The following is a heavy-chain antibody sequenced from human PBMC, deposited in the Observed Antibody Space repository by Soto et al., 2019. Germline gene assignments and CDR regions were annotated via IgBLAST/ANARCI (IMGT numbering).Heavy chain of an antibody. D-gene: IGHD3-22*01. V-gene: IGHV1-3*01. J-gene: IGHJ6*02. Sequence: ASVKVSCKASGYTFTSYAMHWVRQAPGQRLEWMGWINAGNGNTKYSQKFQGRVTITRDTSASIAYMELSSLRSEDTAVYYCARDKVHRSSGYYGYYYYYGMDVWGQGTTVTVSS. CDR3: ARDKVHRSSGYYGYYYYYGMDV. CDR2: INAGNGNT. CDR1: GYTFTSYA.